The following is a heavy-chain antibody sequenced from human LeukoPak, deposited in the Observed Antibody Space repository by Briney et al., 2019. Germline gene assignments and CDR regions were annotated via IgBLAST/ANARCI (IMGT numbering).Heavy chain of an antibody. CDR2: ISGSSSTI. CDR3: ARDAQRGFDYSNSLRY. D-gene: IGHD4-11*01. J-gene: IGHJ4*01. Sequence: GGSLRLSCAASGFTFSTYSMNWVRQAPGKGLQWISYISGSSSTIYYADSVKGRFTISRDNAKNSLYLQMNSLRAEDTAMYYCARDAQRGFDYSNSLRYWGQGTLVTVSS. V-gene: IGHV3-48*01. CDR1: GFTFSTYS.